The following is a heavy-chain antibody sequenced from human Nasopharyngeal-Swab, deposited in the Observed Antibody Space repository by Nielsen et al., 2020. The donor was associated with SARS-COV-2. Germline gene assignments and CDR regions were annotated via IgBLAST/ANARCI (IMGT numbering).Heavy chain of an antibody. CDR3: AREVPYSGHDDAFDI. J-gene: IGHJ3*02. CDR2: ISSRGTWI. Sequence: GESLKISCAASGFTLSSHEMNWVRQAPGKGPEWVAHISSRGTWIYYADSVKGRFTISRDNAKNSLYLQMNSLRAEDTAVYYCAREVPYSGHDDAFDIWGQGTMVTVSA. V-gene: IGHV3-48*03. D-gene: IGHD5-12*01. CDR1: GFTLSSHE.